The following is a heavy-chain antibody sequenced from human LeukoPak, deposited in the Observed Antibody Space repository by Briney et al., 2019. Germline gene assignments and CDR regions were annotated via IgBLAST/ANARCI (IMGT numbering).Heavy chain of an antibody. J-gene: IGHJ4*02. V-gene: IGHV3-21*01. Sequence: GGSLRLSCAASGFTFSSYSMNWVRQAPGKGLEWVSSISSSISYIYYADSVKGRLTISRDNAKNSLYLQMNSLRAEDTAVYYCARVRGSYYNEMPFDYWGQGTLVTVSS. D-gene: IGHD1-26*01. CDR3: ARVRGSYYNEMPFDY. CDR2: ISSSISYI. CDR1: GFTFSSYS.